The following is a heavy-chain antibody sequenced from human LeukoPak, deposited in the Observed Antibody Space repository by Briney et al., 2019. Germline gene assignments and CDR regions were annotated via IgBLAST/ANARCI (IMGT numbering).Heavy chain of an antibody. Sequence: PGGSLRLSCAASGFTFSSYEMNWVRQPPGKGLGWVSYISSSGSTIYYADSVKGRFNISRDNAKNSLYLQMNSLRDEDTAVYYCARLDSSGTDMWGQGTMVTVSS. V-gene: IGHV3-48*03. CDR3: ARLDSSGTDM. CDR1: GFTFSSYE. J-gene: IGHJ3*02. CDR2: ISSSGSTI. D-gene: IGHD3-22*01.